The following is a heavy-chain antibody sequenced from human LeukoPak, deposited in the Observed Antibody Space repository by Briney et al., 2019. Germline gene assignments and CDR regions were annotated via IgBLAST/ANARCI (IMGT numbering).Heavy chain of an antibody. CDR2: IYYSGST. V-gene: IGHV4-59*01. Sequence: SETLSLTCTVSGGSISSYYWSWIRQPPGKGLEWIGYIYYSGSTNYNPSLKSRVTISVDTSKNQFSLKLSSVTATDTAVYYCARAGSSWYKEYYFDYWAREPWSPSPQ. J-gene: IGHJ4*02. D-gene: IGHD6-13*01. CDR3: ARAGSSWYKEYYFDY. CDR1: GGSISSYY.